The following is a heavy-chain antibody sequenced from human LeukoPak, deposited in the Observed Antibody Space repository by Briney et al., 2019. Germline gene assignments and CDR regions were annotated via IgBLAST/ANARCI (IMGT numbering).Heavy chain of an antibody. V-gene: IGHV3-23*01. CDR1: GFTFSNYF. Sequence: GGSLRLSCAASGFTFSNYFMSWVRQPPGKGLEWVSTITGSGGTTYYADSMKGRFTISRDNSKNTLCLHMNSLRAEDTAIYYCARYCSGVGCYSGLDYWGQGTLVTVSS. D-gene: IGHD2-15*01. CDR2: ITGSGGTT. J-gene: IGHJ4*02. CDR3: ARYCSGVGCYSGLDY.